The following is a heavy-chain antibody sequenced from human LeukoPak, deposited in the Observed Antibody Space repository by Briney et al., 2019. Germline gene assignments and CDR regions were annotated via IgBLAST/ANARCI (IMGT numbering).Heavy chain of an antibody. Sequence: ASVKVSCTASGYTFTGYYMHWVRQAPGQGLEWMGWINPNSGGTNYAQKFQGRVTMTRDTSISTAYMELSRLRSDDTAVYYCASPTRSYDSLSIDYWGQGTLVTVSS. D-gene: IGHD3-22*01. CDR3: ASPTRSYDSLSIDY. V-gene: IGHV1-2*02. CDR1: GYTFTGYY. CDR2: INPNSGGT. J-gene: IGHJ4*02.